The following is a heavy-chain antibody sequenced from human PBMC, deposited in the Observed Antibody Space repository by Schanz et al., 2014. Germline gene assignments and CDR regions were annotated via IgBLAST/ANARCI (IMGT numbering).Heavy chain of an antibody. D-gene: IGHD1-1*01. CDR2: MYINSGST. Sequence: VQLVESGGGVVQPGGSLRLSCAVSGFTVNTNYMSWVRQAPGKGLEWISSMYINSGSTQYADSVKGRFIISRDSSKNTLYLQMNSLRDEDTAMYYCARRVPYSFGLDVWGQGATVTVSS. CDR3: ARRVPYSFGLDV. J-gene: IGHJ6*02. CDR1: GFTVNTNY. V-gene: IGHV3-53*01.